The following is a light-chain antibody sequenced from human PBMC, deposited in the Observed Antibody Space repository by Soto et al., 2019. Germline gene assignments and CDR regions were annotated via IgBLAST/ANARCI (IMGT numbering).Light chain of an antibody. J-gene: IGKJ1*01. CDR2: RAS. Sequence: ETVMTQSPATLSVSPGERATLSCRASQSVNSNLAWYQQKLGQAPRVLIFRASTRATGIPARFSGSGSGTEFSLTIHSLQSEDFAVYYCQEYNAWPWTFGQGTKVEIK. CDR1: QSVNSN. V-gene: IGKV3-15*01. CDR3: QEYNAWPWT.